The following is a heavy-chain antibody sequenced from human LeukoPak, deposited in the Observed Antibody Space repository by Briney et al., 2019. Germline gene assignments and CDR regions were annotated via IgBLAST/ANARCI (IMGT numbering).Heavy chain of an antibody. CDR3: ARSMTTVVNFGY. Sequence: SETLSLTCTVSGGSISSSSYYWGWIRQPPGKGLEWIGTIYYSGSTYYNPSLKSRVTISIDTSKNQFSLKLSSVTAADTAVYYCARSMTTVVNFGYWGQGTLVTVSS. D-gene: IGHD4-23*01. CDR1: GGSISSSSYY. J-gene: IGHJ4*02. V-gene: IGHV4-39*07. CDR2: IYYSGST.